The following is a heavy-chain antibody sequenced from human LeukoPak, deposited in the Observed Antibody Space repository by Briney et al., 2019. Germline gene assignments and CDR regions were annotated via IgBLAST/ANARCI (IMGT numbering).Heavy chain of an antibody. J-gene: IGHJ1*01. CDR1: GFTFSSYT. CDR3: AKRTCSSTSCYPKYFQH. Sequence: PGGSLRLSCAASGFTFSSYTMNWVRQAPGKGLEWVSSISSTSSYIYYADSVKGRVTISRDNAKNSLYLQMNSLRAEDTAVYYCAKRTCSSTSCYPKYFQHWGKGTLVTVSS. V-gene: IGHV3-21*04. D-gene: IGHD2-2*01. CDR2: ISSTSSYI.